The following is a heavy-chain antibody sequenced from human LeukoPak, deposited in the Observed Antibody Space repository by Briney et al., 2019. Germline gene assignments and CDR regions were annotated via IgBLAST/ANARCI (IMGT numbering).Heavy chain of an antibody. CDR1: GFTFDDYA. D-gene: IGHD3-22*01. Sequence: GGSLRLSCAASGFTFDDYAMHWVRQAPGKGLEWVSGISWNSGIIGYADSVKGRFTISRDNAKNSLYLQMNSLRAEDTALYYCAKDSVGYYDSSGYYPYYYYYYYTDVWGKGNTVTVSS. J-gene: IGHJ6*03. CDR3: AKDSVGYYDSSGYYPYYYYYYYTDV. CDR2: ISWNSGII. V-gene: IGHV3-9*01.